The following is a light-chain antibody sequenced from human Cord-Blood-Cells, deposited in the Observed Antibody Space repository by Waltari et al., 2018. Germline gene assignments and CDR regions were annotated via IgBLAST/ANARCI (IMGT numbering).Light chain of an antibody. V-gene: IGLV2-23*01. Sequence: QSALTPPASVSGSPGQSITISCTGTSSDVGSYNLVSWYQQHPVKAPKLMIYEGSKRPSGVSNRFSGSKSGNTASLTISGLQAEDEADYYCCSYAGSSTVVFGGGTKLTVL. CDR1: SSDVGSYNL. J-gene: IGLJ2*01. CDR2: EGS. CDR3: CSYAGSSTVV.